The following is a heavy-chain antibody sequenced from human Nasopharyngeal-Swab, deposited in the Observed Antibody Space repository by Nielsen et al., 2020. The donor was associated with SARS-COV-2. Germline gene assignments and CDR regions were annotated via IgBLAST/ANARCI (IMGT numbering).Heavy chain of an antibody. CDR1: GFTFSDYY. Sequence: GGSLRLSCAASGFTFSDYYMSWIRQAPGKGLEWVSYISSSSSCTNYADSVKGRFTISRDNAKNSLYLQMNSLRAEDTAVYYCARDRLRQGYDFWSGYYPDAFDIWDQGTMVTVSS. V-gene: IGHV3-11*06. CDR2: ISSSSSCT. D-gene: IGHD3-3*01. J-gene: IGHJ3*02. CDR3: ARDRLRQGYDFWSGYYPDAFDI.